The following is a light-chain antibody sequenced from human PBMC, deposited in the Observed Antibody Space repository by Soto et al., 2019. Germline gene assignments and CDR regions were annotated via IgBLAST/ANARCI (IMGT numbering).Light chain of an antibody. CDR2: EGS. CDR1: SSDVGSYNL. Sequence: QSALTQPASVSGSPGQSITISCTGTSSDVGSYNLVSWYQQHPGKAPKLMIYEGSKRPSGVSNRFSGSTSCNTASMTISRLQAEDEDDYYCCEYAGSSTVVFGGGTKVTVL. V-gene: IGLV2-23*03. CDR3: CEYAGSSTVV. J-gene: IGLJ2*01.